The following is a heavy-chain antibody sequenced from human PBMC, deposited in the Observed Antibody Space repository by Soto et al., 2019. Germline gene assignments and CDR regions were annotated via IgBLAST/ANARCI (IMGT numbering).Heavy chain of an antibody. V-gene: IGHV4-59*01. J-gene: IGHJ4*02. CDR2: IYYSGST. CDR3: ARILSSGHIED. D-gene: IGHD3-22*01. CDR1: GGSINSYY. Sequence: PSETLSLTCTVSGGSINSYYWSWIRQPPGKGLEWIGYIYYSGSTHYNPSLKSRLTISVDTSRNQFSLKLSSVTAADTAVYYCARILSSGHIEDWGLGTLVTVSS.